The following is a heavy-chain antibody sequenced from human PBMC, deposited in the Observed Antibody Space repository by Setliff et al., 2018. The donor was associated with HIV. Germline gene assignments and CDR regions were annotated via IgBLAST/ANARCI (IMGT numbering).Heavy chain of an antibody. CDR2: INGSGTTT. CDR1: GFIFNNLW. Sequence: GRSPHGGSLRLSCSTSGFIFNNLWMNWGRQAPGKGQVWGTCINGSGTTTKYADFVKGRFTISRDNAKSTLYLHMHSLRAENTAVYFCARSMLLWLGDLGSDYYYSGMDVWGKGTTVTVSS. J-gene: IGHJ6*04. V-gene: IGHV3-74*01. D-gene: IGHD3-10*01. CDR3: ARSMLLWLGDLGSDYYYSGMDV.